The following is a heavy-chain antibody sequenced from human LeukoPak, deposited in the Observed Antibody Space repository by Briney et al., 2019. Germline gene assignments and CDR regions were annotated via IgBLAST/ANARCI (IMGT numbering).Heavy chain of an antibody. Sequence: GGSLRLSCAASGFTVSSNYMSWVRQAPGKGLEWVSVIYSGSNTYYADSVKGRFTIPRDNAKNSLYLQMNSLRAEDTAVYYCATDGGDYPYYFDYWGQGTLVTVSS. CDR3: ATDGGDYPYYFDY. D-gene: IGHD4-17*01. V-gene: IGHV3-53*01. J-gene: IGHJ4*02. CDR2: IYSGSNT. CDR1: GFTVSSNY.